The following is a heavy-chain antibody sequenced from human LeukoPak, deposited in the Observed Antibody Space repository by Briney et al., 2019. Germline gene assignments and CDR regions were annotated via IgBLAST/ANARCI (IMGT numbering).Heavy chain of an antibody. D-gene: IGHD6-13*01. CDR2: ISADGRDK. CDR3: ATPLTSKWSSSWYSGHFDY. V-gene: IGHV3-30*04. CDR1: GLSFSAYA. J-gene: IGHJ4*02. Sequence: PGGSLRFSCVASGLSFSAYAMNWAGQPPGKGLKWVAVISADGRDKYYIDSVRGRFTISRDNSKTTVFLQMNSLEVEDTAVYYCATPLTSKWSSSWYSGHFDYWGQGALVTVPS.